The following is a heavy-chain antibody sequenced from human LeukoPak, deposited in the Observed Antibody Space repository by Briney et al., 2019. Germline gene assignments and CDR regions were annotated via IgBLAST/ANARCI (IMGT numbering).Heavy chain of an antibody. CDR1: GYTFTGYY. Sequence: GASVKVSCKASGYTFTGYYMHWVRQAPGQGLEWMGWMNPNSGNTGYAQKFQGRVTMTRNTSISTAYMELSSLRSEDTAVYYCARGRRNLFYYYDSSGYDKAESHWGQGTLVTVSS. CDR3: ARGRRNLFYYYDSSGYDKAESH. CDR2: MNPNSGNT. V-gene: IGHV1-8*02. J-gene: IGHJ4*02. D-gene: IGHD3-22*01.